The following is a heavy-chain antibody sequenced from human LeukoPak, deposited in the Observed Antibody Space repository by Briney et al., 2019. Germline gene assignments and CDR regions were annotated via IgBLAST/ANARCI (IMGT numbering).Heavy chain of an antibody. CDR3: ASLRDGWVY. CDR1: GGSFSGYY. Sequence: PSETLCLTCAVYGGSFSGYYWSLIRQPPGKGLEWIGEINHSGSTNYNPSLKSRVTISVDTSKNQFSLKLSSVTAADTAVYYCASLRDGWVYWGQGTLVTVSS. J-gene: IGHJ4*02. D-gene: IGHD5-24*01. V-gene: IGHV4-34*01. CDR2: INHSGST.